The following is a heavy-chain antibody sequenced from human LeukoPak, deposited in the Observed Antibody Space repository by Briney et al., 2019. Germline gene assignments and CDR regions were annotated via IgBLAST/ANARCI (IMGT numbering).Heavy chain of an antibody. CDR2: IKQDGSET. CDR1: GFTFSNYW. D-gene: IGHD6-13*01. CDR3: ARIGYRSSSFDY. V-gene: IGHV3-7*01. Sequence: PGGSLRLSCAASGFTFSNYWMSWVRQAPGKGLEWVASIKQDGSETDYVDFMRGRFTISRDNAKNSVYLQVNSLRAEDTAVYHCARIGYRSSSFDYWGQGTLVTVSS. J-gene: IGHJ4*02.